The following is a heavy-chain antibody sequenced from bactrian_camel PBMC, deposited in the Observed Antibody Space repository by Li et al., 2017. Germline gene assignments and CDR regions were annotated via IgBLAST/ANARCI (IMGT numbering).Heavy chain of an antibody. D-gene: IGHD2*01. Sequence: HVQLVESGGGTVQPGQSMRLSCAASGVERYCMGWFRQAPGKEREVIAGIYTLARSEYYPDNFVKGRFTISRDNADNTLYLQLNSLTTEDTAMYYCTKDVDTGVYYRGFDAMDYWGLGTQVTVS. J-gene: IGHJ7*01. CDR2: IYTLARSE. V-gene: IGHV3S1*01. CDR1: GVERYC.